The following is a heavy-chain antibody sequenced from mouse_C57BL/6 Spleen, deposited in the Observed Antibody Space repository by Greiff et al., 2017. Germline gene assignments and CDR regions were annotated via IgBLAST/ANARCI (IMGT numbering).Heavy chain of an antibody. J-gene: IGHJ3*01. CDR2: ISDGGSYT. CDR3: ARDRIQY. CDR1: GFTFSSYA. Sequence: DVMLVESGGGLVKPGGSLKLSCAASGFTFSSYAMSWVRQTPEKRLEWVATISDGGSYTYYPDNVKGRFTISRDNAKNNLYLQMSHLKSEDTAMYYCARDRIQYWGQGTLVTVSA. V-gene: IGHV5-4*01.